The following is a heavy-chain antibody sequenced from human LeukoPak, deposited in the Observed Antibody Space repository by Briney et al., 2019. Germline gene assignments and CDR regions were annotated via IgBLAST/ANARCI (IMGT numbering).Heavy chain of an antibody. Sequence: ASVKVSCRASGYTFTGYYMHWVRQAPGQGLEWMGWINPNSGGTNYAQKFQGRVTMTRDTSISTAYMELSRLRSDDTAVYYCASSPGTYDILPGYYVWGQGTLVTVSS. V-gene: IGHV1-2*02. CDR2: INPNSGGT. CDR3: ASSPGTYDILPGYYV. CDR1: GYTFTGYY. J-gene: IGHJ4*02. D-gene: IGHD3-9*01.